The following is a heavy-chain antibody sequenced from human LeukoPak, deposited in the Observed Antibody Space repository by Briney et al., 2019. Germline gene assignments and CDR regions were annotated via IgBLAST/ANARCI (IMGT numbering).Heavy chain of an antibody. Sequence: GGSLRLSCAASGFTFSNYAMRWVRQAPGKGLEWVSGISGSGDSTYYADSVKGRFTISRDNSKNTLYLQTNSLSAEDTAVYYCAKRSGIGVAGAFDYLGQGTLVTVSS. V-gene: IGHV3-23*01. CDR2: ISGSGDST. J-gene: IGHJ4*02. D-gene: IGHD6-19*01. CDR3: AKRSGIGVAGAFDY. CDR1: GFTFSNYA.